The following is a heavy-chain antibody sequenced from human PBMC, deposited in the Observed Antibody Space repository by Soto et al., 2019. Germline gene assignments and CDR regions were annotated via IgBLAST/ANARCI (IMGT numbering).Heavy chain of an antibody. CDR2: IYYSGNT. J-gene: IGHJ4*02. CDR1: GGSISSGGYY. D-gene: IGHD6-13*01. Sequence: SETLSLTCTVSGGSISSGGYYWSWIRQHPGKGLEWIGCIYYSGNTYYNPSLKRRFSISVDTSKNQFSLQLSSVTVADTAVYYCAKGSGSSSWVWDNFDYWGQGTLVTVSS. V-gene: IGHV4-31*03. CDR3: AKGSGSSSWVWDNFDY.